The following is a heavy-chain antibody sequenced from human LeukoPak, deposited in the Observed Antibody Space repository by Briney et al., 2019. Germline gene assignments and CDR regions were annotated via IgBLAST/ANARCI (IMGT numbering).Heavy chain of an antibody. Sequence: PSETLSLTCTVSGGSISSSSYYWGWIRQPPGKGLEWIGSIYYSGSTYYNPSLKSRVTISVVTSKNQFSLKLSSVTAADTAVYYCARRSRLRYFDWLAAFDIWGQGTMVTVSS. CDR3: ARRSRLRYFDWLAAFDI. CDR2: IYYSGST. D-gene: IGHD3-9*01. CDR1: GGSISSSSYY. V-gene: IGHV4-39*01. J-gene: IGHJ3*02.